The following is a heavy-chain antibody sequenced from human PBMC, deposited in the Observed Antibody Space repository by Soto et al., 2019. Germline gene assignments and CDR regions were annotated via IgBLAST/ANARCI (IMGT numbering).Heavy chain of an antibody. V-gene: IGHV3-23*01. Sequence: PGGSLRLSCAASGFTFSSYAMSWVRQAPGKGLEWVSAISGSGGSTYYADSVKGRFTISRDNSKNTLYLQMNSLRAEDTAVYYCAKTWAYYDFWSGPLDYWGQGTLVTVSS. D-gene: IGHD3-3*01. CDR3: AKTWAYYDFWSGPLDY. CDR1: GFTFSSYA. CDR2: ISGSGGST. J-gene: IGHJ4*02.